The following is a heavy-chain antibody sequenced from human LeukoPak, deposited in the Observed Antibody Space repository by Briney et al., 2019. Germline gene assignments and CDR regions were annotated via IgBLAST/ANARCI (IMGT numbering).Heavy chain of an antibody. Sequence: GESLTVSCKASGYRFTSYWIGWGRQMPGKGVEWMGIIYPSEAETQYTPSFQGHVTISVDKSLTTAYLQWNSLQASDTAMYFCARQTSMGRSGDYWGQGTLVTVSS. CDR1: GYRFTSYW. D-gene: IGHD7-27*01. CDR3: ARQTSMGRSGDY. J-gene: IGHJ4*02. V-gene: IGHV5-51*01. CDR2: IYPSEAET.